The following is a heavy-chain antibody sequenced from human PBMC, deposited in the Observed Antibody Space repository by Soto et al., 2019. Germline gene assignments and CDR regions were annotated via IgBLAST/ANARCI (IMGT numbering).Heavy chain of an antibody. Sequence: XEALSVTCSVAGCSISGSYYYWGWLRQSPGKGPEWIGSVFYTGFTSYSPSLESRVSVSVDTSKNQFSLKVSGVSAADTAVYYCATSQKGYNWNYFDHWGQGALVTVSS. CDR1: GCSISGSYYY. V-gene: IGHV4-39*01. J-gene: IGHJ4*02. CDR2: VFYTGFT. CDR3: ATSQKGYNWNYFDH. D-gene: IGHD1-20*01.